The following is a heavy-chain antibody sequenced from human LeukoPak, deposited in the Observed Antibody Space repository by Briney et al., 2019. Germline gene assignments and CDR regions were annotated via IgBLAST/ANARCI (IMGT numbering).Heavy chain of an antibody. J-gene: IGHJ3*02. D-gene: IGHD4-23*01. Sequence: GGSLRLSCAASGFTFSDYYMSWIRQAPGKGLEGVSYVSSSGSTIYYADSVQGRFTISRDNAKNSLYLQMNSLRAEDTAVYYCARAYGGNSIGHAFDIWGQGTMVTVSS. CDR2: VSSSGSTI. CDR1: GFTFSDYY. CDR3: ARAYGGNSIGHAFDI. V-gene: IGHV3-11*01.